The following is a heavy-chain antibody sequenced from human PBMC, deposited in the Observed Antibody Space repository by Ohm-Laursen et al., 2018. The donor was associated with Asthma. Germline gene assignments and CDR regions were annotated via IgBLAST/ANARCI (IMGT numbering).Heavy chain of an antibody. CDR2: LNTDGSGT. V-gene: IGHV3-74*01. CDR3: ARARSGSSYDY. Sequence: SLRLSCSASGFTFSSYWMHWVRQAPGKGPVWVSRLNTDGSGTWYADSVKGRFTISRDNAKNTLYLQMNSPRAEDTAVYYCARARSGSSYDYWGQGTLVTVSS. D-gene: IGHD1-26*01. J-gene: IGHJ4*02. CDR1: GFTFSSYW.